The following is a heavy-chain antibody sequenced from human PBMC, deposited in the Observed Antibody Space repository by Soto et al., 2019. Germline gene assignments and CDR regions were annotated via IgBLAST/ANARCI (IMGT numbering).Heavy chain of an antibody. CDR1: GASISSSSFY. V-gene: IGHV4-39*01. J-gene: IGHJ4*02. CDR2: IYYSGST. D-gene: IGHD3-22*01. Sequence: PSETLSLTCTVSGASISSSSFYWGWIRQPPGKGLEWIGSIYYSGSTYDHPSLKSRITQSVDTSKNRFSLKLSSVTAADTAVYYCARLFSDSRGYYRFDDWGRVTLVAVSS. CDR3: ARLFSDSRGYYRFDD.